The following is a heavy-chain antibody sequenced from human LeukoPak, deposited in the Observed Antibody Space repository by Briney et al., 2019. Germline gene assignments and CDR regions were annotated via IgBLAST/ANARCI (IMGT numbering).Heavy chain of an antibody. D-gene: IGHD1/OR15-1a*01. CDR3: ARGEGGITGTPNWFDP. J-gene: IGHJ5*02. CDR2: IYPGDSDT. V-gene: IGHV5-51*01. Sequence: GESLKISCKGSGYSFTSYWIGWVRQMPGKGLEWMGIIYPGDSDTRYSPSFQGQVTISADKSISTAYLQWSSLKASDTAMYYCARGEGGITGTPNWFDPWGQGTLVTVSS. CDR1: GYSFTSYW.